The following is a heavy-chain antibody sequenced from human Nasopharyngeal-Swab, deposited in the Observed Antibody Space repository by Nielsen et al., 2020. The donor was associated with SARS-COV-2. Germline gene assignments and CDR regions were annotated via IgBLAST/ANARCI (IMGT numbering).Heavy chain of an antibody. Sequence: WIRQPPGKGLECIGEINHSGITNYNPSLKSRVTISVDTSKNQFSLKLSSVTAADTAVYYCARGGGGGDSGWYLSHYHYYGMDVWGQGTTVTVSS. CDR3: ARGGGGGDSGWYLSHYHYYGMDV. V-gene: IGHV4-34*01. D-gene: IGHD6-19*01. J-gene: IGHJ6*02. CDR2: INHSGIT.